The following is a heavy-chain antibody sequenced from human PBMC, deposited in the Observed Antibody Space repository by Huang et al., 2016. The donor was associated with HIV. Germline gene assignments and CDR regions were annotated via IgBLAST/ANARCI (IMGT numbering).Heavy chain of an antibody. CDR3: ARHRTSSYIDS. Sequence: QLQLQQSGPGLVKPSETLSLTCSVSGGSISSSGYYWEWIRQPPGKGLECVGSIFYTWTVYYTPSLKSRATISIDTSENRFSLNLTSVTAADTALYFCARHRTSSYIDSWGRGSLVTVSS. V-gene: IGHV4-39*01. CDR2: IFYTWTV. D-gene: IGHD3-10*01. J-gene: IGHJ4*02. CDR1: GGSISSSGYY.